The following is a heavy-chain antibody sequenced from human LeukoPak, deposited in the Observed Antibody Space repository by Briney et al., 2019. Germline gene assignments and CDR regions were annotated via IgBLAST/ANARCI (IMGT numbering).Heavy chain of an antibody. D-gene: IGHD4-17*01. Sequence: ASVKVSCKASGGTFSSYAISWVRQAPGQGLEWMGGVIPIFGTANYAQKFQGRVTITTDESTSTAYMELSSLRSEDTAVYYCARSLRWLLSDAFDIWGQGTMVTVSS. CDR1: GGTFSSYA. V-gene: IGHV1-69*05. J-gene: IGHJ3*02. CDR3: ARSLRWLLSDAFDI. CDR2: VIPIFGTA.